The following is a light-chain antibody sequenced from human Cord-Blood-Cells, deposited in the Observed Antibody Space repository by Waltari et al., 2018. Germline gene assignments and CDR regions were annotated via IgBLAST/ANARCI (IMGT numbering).Light chain of an antibody. V-gene: IGKV3-20*01. CDR2: DAS. CDR1: QSVSSSY. J-gene: IGKJ1*01. CDR3: QQYGSSPRT. Sequence: CRASQSVSSSYLAWYQQKPGQAPRLLIYDASSRATGIPDRFSGSGSGTDFTLTISRLEPEDFAVYYCQQYGSSPRTFGQGTKVEIK.